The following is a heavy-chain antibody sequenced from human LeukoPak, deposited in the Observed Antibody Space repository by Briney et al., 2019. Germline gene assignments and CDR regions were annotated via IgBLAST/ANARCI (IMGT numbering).Heavy chain of an antibody. CDR1: GGSISSSNW. J-gene: IGHJ4*02. D-gene: IGHD3-10*01. CDR2: IYHSGST. V-gene: IGHV4-4*02. CDR3: ARRSGSGSCYSKNFDY. Sequence: SGTLSLTCAVSGGSISSSNWWSWVRQPPGKGLEWIGEIYHSGSTNYNPSLKSRVTISVDKSKNQFSLKLSSVTAADTAVYYCARRSGSGSCYSKNFDYWGQGTLVTVSS.